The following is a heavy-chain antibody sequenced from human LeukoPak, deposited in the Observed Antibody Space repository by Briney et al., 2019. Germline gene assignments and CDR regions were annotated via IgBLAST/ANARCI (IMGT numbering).Heavy chain of an antibody. V-gene: IGHV3-23*01. D-gene: IGHD6-19*01. CDR3: ATNFANSGWYLYYYGMDV. J-gene: IGHJ6*02. Sequence: GGSLRLSCAASGFTFSSYAMSWVRQAPGKGLGWVSAISGSGGSTYYADSVKGRFTISRDNSKNTLYLQMNSLRAEDTAVYYCATNFANSGWYLYYYGMDVWGQGTTVTVSS. CDR2: ISGSGGST. CDR1: GFTFSSYA.